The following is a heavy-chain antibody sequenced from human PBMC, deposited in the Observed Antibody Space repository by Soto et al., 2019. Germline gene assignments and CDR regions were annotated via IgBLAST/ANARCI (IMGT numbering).Heavy chain of an antibody. CDR2: IVVGSGST. D-gene: IGHD3-10*01. Sequence: SVKVSCKASGFTFTSSAVQWVRQARGQRLEWIGWIVVGSGSTNYAQKFQERVTITRDMSTSTAYMELSSLRSEDTAVYYCAAGLVLWFGEFPDYYYYGMDVWGQGTTVTVSS. V-gene: IGHV1-58*01. CDR1: GFTFTSSA. J-gene: IGHJ6*02. CDR3: AAGLVLWFGEFPDYYYYGMDV.